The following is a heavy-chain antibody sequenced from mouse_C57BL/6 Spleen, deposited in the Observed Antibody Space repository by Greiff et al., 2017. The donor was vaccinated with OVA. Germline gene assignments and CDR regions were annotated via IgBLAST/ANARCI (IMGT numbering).Heavy chain of an antibody. V-gene: IGHV1-81*01. CDR1: GYTFTSYG. D-gene: IGHD2-4*01. Sequence: QVQLKESGAELARPGASVTLSCKASGYTFTSYGISWVKQSTGQGLEWIGGFYPRSGNTYYNEKFKGKATLTADKSSSTAYMELRSLTSEDSAVYFGTRSENYDYVLYAMDYWGQGTSVTVSS. CDR3: TRSENYDYVLYAMDY. CDR2: FYPRSGNT. J-gene: IGHJ4*01.